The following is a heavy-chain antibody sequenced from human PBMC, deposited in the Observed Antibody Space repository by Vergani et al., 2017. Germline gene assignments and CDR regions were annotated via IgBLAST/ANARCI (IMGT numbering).Heavy chain of an antibody. V-gene: IGHV1-18*01. Sequence: QVQLVQSGAEVKKPGASVKVSCKASGYTFTSYGISWVRQAPGQGLEWMGWISADNGNTNYAQKLQGRVTMTTDTSTSTAYMELRSLRSDDTAVYYCARVGLYCSSTSCYYYYGMDVWGQGTTVTVSS. CDR1: GYTFTSYG. CDR3: ARVGLYCSSTSCYYYYGMDV. J-gene: IGHJ6*02. D-gene: IGHD2-2*01. CDR2: ISADNGNT.